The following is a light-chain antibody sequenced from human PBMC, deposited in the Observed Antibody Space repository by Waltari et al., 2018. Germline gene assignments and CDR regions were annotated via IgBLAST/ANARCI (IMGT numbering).Light chain of an antibody. V-gene: IGLV2-14*03. CDR3: SSYTSSNTVI. J-gene: IGLJ2*01. CDR2: DVS. CDR1: SSDIGNFAY. Sequence: QSAPTQPASVSGSPGPSITISCTGTSSDIGNFAYFSWYQQHPGRAPKLMIYDVSNRPSGVSNRFSGSKSGNTASLTISGLQAEDEAEYYCSSYTSSNTVIFGGGTKLTVL.